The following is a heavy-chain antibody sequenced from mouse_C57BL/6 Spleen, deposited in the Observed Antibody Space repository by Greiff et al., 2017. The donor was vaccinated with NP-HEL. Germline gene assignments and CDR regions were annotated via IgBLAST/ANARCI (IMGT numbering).Heavy chain of an antibody. J-gene: IGHJ2*01. Sequence: QVQLQQSGAELARPGASVKLSCKASGYTFTSYGISWVKQRTGQGLEWIGEIYPRSGNTYYNEKFKGKATLTADKSSSTAYMELRSLTSEDSAVYFCASSHYGSSSYYFDYWGQGTTLTVSS. CDR1: GYTFTSYG. CDR3: ASSHYGSSSYYFDY. CDR2: IYPRSGNT. D-gene: IGHD1-1*01. V-gene: IGHV1-81*01.